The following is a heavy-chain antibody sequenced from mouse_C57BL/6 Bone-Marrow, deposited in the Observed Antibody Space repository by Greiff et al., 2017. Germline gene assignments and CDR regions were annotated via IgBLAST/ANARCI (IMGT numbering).Heavy chain of an antibody. CDR2: INPGSGGT. Sequence: QVQLKESGAELVRPGTSVKVSCKASGYAFTNYLIEWVKQRPGQGLEWIGVINPGSGGTNYNEKFKGKATLTADKSSSTAYMQLSSLTSEDSAVYFCARRSSLYYYAMDYWGQGTSVTVSS. V-gene: IGHV1-54*01. CDR1: GYAFTNYL. D-gene: IGHD1-1*01. CDR3: ARRSSLYYYAMDY. J-gene: IGHJ4*01.